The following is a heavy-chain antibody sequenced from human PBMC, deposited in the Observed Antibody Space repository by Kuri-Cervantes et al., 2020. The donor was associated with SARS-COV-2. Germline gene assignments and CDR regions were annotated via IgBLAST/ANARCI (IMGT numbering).Heavy chain of an antibody. CDR2: IYWDDDK. D-gene: IGHD3-16*01. Sequence: SGPTLVKPTQTLTLTCTFSGFSLSTSGVGVGWIRQPPGKALEWLALIYWDDDKRYGPSLKSRLTITKDPSKNQVVLTMTNMDPVDTATYYCAHDGGGEGAFDIWGQGTMVTVSS. CDR1: GFSLSTSGVG. J-gene: IGHJ3*02. CDR3: AHDGGGEGAFDI. V-gene: IGHV2-5*05.